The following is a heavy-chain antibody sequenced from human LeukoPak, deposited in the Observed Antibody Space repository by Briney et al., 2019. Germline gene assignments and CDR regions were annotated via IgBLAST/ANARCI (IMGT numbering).Heavy chain of an antibody. V-gene: IGHV3-43D*04. Sequence: PGGALRLSCACSGFTFDEYAIHGVRPAAGKGLEWVSLISWEGGSTDYADSVKARFTISRDNSKNSLYLQMNSLRAEDTALYYCAKGGAGQYVLFDYWGQGTLVTVSS. D-gene: IGHD1-26*01. J-gene: IGHJ4*02. CDR1: GFTFDEYA. CDR3: AKGGAGQYVLFDY. CDR2: ISWEGGST.